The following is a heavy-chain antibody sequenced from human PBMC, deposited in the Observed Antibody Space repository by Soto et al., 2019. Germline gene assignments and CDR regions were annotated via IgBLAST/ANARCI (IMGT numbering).Heavy chain of an antibody. CDR1: GGSVSSGSYY. Sequence: PSETLSLTCTVSGGSVSSGSYYWSWIRQPPGKGLEWIGYIYYSGSTNYNPSLKSRVTISVDTSKNQFSLKLSSVTAADTAVYYCARASLPIVGATDYWGQGTLVTVS. CDR3: ARASLPIVGATDY. D-gene: IGHD1-26*01. CDR2: IYYSGST. V-gene: IGHV4-61*01. J-gene: IGHJ4*02.